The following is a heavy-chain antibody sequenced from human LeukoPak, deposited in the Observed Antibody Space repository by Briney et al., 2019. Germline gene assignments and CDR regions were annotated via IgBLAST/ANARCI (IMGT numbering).Heavy chain of an antibody. J-gene: IGHJ4*02. CDR2: IHYSGFT. Sequence: SETLSLTCTLSVGLLRSYHWSWILQPPGQGQKWIGYIHYSGFTNYNPSLKSRFTISVDTSKNQLSLKLNSVTAADTAVYYCSRREDSGTSGYYGLWGQGTLVTVSS. CDR3: SRREDSGTSGYYGL. D-gene: IGHD3-22*01. CDR1: VGLLRSYH. V-gene: IGHV4-59*08.